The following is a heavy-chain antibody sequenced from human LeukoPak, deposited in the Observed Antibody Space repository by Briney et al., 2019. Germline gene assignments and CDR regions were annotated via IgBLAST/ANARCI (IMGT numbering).Heavy chain of an antibody. CDR2: IHPSGGST. CDR3: ARDPHSSSWYDY. CDR1: GYTFTSYY. J-gene: IGHJ4*02. D-gene: IGHD6-13*01. V-gene: IGHV1-46*01. Sequence: GASVNVSCKASGYTFTSYYMHWVRQAPGQGLEWMGIIHPSGGSTSYEQKFQGRVTMTRDTSTSTVYMELSSLRSEDTAVYYCARDPHSSSWYDYWGQGTLVTVSS.